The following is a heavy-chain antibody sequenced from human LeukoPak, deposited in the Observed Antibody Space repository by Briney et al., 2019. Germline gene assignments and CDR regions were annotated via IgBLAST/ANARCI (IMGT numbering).Heavy chain of an antibody. CDR1: GFTFSNYA. Sequence: GGSLRLSCAASGFTFSNYAMNWVRQAPGKGLEWVAVISYDGSNKYYAGSVKGRFTISRDNSKNTLYLEMNSLRAKDSAVYYCARGDASSWYFFDYWGQGTLVTVSS. CDR2: ISYDGSNK. CDR3: ARGDASSWYFFDY. J-gene: IGHJ4*02. D-gene: IGHD6-13*01. V-gene: IGHV3-30*04.